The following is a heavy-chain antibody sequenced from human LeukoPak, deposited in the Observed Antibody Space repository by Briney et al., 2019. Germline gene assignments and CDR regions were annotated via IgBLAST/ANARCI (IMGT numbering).Heavy chain of an antibody. Sequence: GGSLRLSCAASGFTFSSYWMTWVRQAPGKGLEWVAHIKEDGSDKYYVDFVKGRFTISRDNAKKSLFLQMNSLRGEDTAVYFCATVPVTGVPIFYNYYMDVWGKGTTVTVSS. CDR1: GFTFSSYW. CDR3: ATVPVTGVPIFYNYYMDV. V-gene: IGHV3-7*01. D-gene: IGHD2-21*02. J-gene: IGHJ6*03. CDR2: IKEDGSDK.